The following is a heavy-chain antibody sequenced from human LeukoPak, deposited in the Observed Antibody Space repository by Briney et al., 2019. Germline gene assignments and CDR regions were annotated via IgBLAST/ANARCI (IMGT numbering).Heavy chain of an antibody. CDR3: AREDDYGPGYFDF. D-gene: IGHD4/OR15-4a*01. CDR2: ISGSSSYI. Sequence: GGSLRLSCAASGFTFSSYSMNWVRQAPGKGLEWVSSISGSSSYIYYADSVKGRFTISRDNAKNSLYLQMNSLRAEDTAVYYCAREDDYGPGYFDFWGRGTLVTVSS. CDR1: GFTFSSYS. V-gene: IGHV3-21*01. J-gene: IGHJ2*01.